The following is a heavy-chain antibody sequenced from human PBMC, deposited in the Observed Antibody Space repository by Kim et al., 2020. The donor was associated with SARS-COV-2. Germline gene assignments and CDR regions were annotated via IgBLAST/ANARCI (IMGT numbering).Heavy chain of an antibody. Sequence: GGSLRLSCAASGFTFSSYSMNWVRQAPGKGLEWVSSISSSSSYIYYADSVKGRFTISRDNAKNSLYLQMNSLRAEDTAVYYCARADSLWIQLWLPDYWGQGTLVTVSS. D-gene: IGHD5-18*01. CDR2: ISSSSSYI. CDR3: ARADSLWIQLWLPDY. V-gene: IGHV3-21*01. CDR1: GFTFSSYS. J-gene: IGHJ4*02.